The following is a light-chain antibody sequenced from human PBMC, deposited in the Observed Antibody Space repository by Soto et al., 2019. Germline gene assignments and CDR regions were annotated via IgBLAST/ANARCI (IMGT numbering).Light chain of an antibody. CDR3: QQYNYWPPFT. J-gene: IGKJ2*01. Sequence: EIVMTQSPATLSVSPGDRATRSCRASQSASNNVAWYHQKPGQAPRLLIYGASTRASGLPARFSGSGSGTDFTLTISSLQSEDFGVYYCQQYNYWPPFTFGEGTKVEIK. CDR2: GAS. CDR1: QSASNN. V-gene: IGKV3-15*01.